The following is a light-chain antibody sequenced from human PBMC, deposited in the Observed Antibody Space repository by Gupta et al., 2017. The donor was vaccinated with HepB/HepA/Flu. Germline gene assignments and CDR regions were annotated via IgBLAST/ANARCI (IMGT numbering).Light chain of an antibody. V-gene: IGKV4-1*01. CDR3: QQYYGSPPCG. J-gene: IGKJ2*04. CDR1: QSVLYTSNNKNY. Sequence: IVMTQSPDSLAVSLGERATINCKSSQSVLYTSNNKNYLAWYQQKPGQPPKLLIYWASTRESGVPDRFSGSGSGTDFTLTISSLQAEDVGVYYCQQYYGSPPCGFGPGTKLEIK. CDR2: WAS.